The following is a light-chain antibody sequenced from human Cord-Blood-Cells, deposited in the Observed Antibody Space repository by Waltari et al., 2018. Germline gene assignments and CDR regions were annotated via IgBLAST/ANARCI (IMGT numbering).Light chain of an antibody. CDR1: STDVGSYNL. CDR2: EGS. CDR3: CSYAGSSTYVV. V-gene: IGLV2-23*01. Sequence: QSALTQPASVSGSPGQSITISCTGTSTDVGSYNLVSCYHQHPGKAPKLMIYEGSKRPSGVSNRFSGSKSGNTASLTISGLQAEDEADYYCCSYAGSSTYVVFGGGTKLTVL. J-gene: IGLJ2*01.